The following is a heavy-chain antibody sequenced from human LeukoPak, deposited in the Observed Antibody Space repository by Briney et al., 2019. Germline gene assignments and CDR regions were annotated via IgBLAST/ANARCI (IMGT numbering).Heavy chain of an antibody. CDR2: IYYSGST. CDR3: ARGTTVTSFDY. Sequence: KASETLSLTCTVSGGSISSSTYYWSWIRQPPGKGLEWIGYIYYSGSTNYNPSLKSRVTISVDTSKNQFSLKLSSVTAADTAVYYCARGTTVTSFDYWGQGTLVTVSS. CDR1: GGSISSSTYY. D-gene: IGHD4-17*01. V-gene: IGHV4-61*05. J-gene: IGHJ4*02.